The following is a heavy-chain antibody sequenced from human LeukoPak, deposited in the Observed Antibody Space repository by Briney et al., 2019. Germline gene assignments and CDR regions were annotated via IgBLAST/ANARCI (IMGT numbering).Heavy chain of an antibody. Sequence: PGGSLRLSCAASRFTFSSYWMSWVRQAPGTRPEGVANIEVDGREIYYVDSVKGRFTISRDNAKNSLYLQMNSLRAEDTAVYYCTRDRQGPRLYEMDIWGQGTTVTVSS. V-gene: IGHV3-7*01. CDR3: TRDRQGPRLYEMDI. CDR1: RFTFSSYW. D-gene: IGHD2-8*01. CDR2: IEVDGREI. J-gene: IGHJ6*02.